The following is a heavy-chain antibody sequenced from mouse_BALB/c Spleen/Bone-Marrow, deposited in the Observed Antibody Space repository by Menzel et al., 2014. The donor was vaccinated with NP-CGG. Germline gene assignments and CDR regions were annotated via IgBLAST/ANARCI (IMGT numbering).Heavy chain of an antibody. V-gene: IGHV3-6*02. Sequence: EVKLVESGPGLVKPSQSLSLTCSVTGYSITSGYYWNWIRQFPGNRLEWMGYMTYDGSSNYNPSLKNRISITRDTSENQFFLKLNSVTTEDTATYYCARDHYYGSSYLDYWGQGTTLTVSS. CDR1: GYSITSGYY. CDR3: ARDHYYGSSYLDY. D-gene: IGHD1-1*01. J-gene: IGHJ2*01. CDR2: MTYDGSS.